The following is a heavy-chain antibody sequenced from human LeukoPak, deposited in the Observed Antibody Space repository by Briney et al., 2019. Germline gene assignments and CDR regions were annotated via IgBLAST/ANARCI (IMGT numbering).Heavy chain of an antibody. D-gene: IGHD5-18*01. CDR1: GFTFSNSA. V-gene: IGHV3-23*01. Sequence: PGGSLRLSCAASGFTFSNSAMIWVRQAPGKGLEWVSAISGSGGSTYYADSVKGRFTISRDNSKNTLYLQMNSLRAEDTAVYYCAKQSWIQLWSPFDYWGQGTLVTVSS. CDR2: ISGSGGST. J-gene: IGHJ4*02. CDR3: AKQSWIQLWSPFDY.